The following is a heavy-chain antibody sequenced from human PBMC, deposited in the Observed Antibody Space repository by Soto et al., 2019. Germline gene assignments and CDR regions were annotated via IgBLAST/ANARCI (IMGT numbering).Heavy chain of an antibody. V-gene: IGHV1-18*01. J-gene: IGHJ1*01. CDR3: ARDLGIVGATLQH. Sequence: QGQLVQSGAEVKKPGASVKVSCKASGYTFTSSGISWVTPAPGPVLEWMGWISAYNGNTNYAQKLQGRVTMTTDTSTSTAYMELRSLRSDDTAVYYCARDLGIVGATLQHWGQGTLVTVSS. D-gene: IGHD1-26*01. CDR1: GYTFTSSG. CDR2: ISAYNGNT.